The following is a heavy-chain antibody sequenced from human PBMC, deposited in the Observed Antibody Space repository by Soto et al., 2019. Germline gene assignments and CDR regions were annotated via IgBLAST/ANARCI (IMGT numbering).Heavy chain of an antibody. D-gene: IGHD1-26*01. V-gene: IGHV4-4*07. CDR2: IYTSGTT. J-gene: IGHJ6*02. Sequence: LCGGSIRSNYWSWIRQPAGKALEWIGRIYTSGTTNYNPSLKSRATMLVDTSKNQFSLILSSVTAADTAVYYCAREGASGFGMDVWGQGTTVTVSS. CDR3: AREGASGFGMDV. CDR1: GGSIRSNY.